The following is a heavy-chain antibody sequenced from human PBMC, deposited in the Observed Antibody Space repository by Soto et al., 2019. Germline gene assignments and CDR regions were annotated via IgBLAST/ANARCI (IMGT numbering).Heavy chain of an antibody. CDR2: IYHSGST. V-gene: IGHV4-4*02. D-gene: IGHD6-13*01. CDR1: DADIINSNR. J-gene: IGHJ6*02. CDR3: ARAFASLGSEGSSGYHYYYGMDV. Sequence: SMPMSLNWSVTDADIINSNRWRSVRQQKGKGLEWIGEIYHSGSTNYNPSLKSRVTISVDKSKNQFSLKLSSVTAADTAVYYCARAFASLGSEGSSGYHYYYGMDVWGQGATVT.